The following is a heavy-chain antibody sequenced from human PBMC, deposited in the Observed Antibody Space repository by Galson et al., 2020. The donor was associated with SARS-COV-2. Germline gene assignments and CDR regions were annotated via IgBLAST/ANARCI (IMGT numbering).Heavy chain of an antibody. V-gene: IGHV3-30*02. CDR2: IWYDGSNK. CDR1: GFPFSSYG. CDR3: AKDGPPSGGGPYYFDC. D-gene: IGHD2-8*02. J-gene: IGHJ4*02. Sequence: QLGESLKISCAASGFPFSSYGMHWVRQAPGKGLEWVTFIWYDGSNKYYADSVKGRFTISRDNSKNTFYLQMNSLTTEDTAVYYCAKDGPPSGGGPYYFDCWGQGTLVTVSS.